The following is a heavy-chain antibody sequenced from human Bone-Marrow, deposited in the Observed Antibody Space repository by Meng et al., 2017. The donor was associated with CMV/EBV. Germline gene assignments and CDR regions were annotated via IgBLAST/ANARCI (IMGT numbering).Heavy chain of an antibody. D-gene: IGHD3-3*01. CDR2: IYSGGSST. Sequence: GESLKISCAASGFTFSSYAMSWVRQAPGKGLEWVSVIYSGGSSTYYADSVKGRFTISRDNTKKSLYLQMNSLRAEDTALYYCARDPTPRFDFWSGYSPSYFDLWGRGTLVTVSS. J-gene: IGHJ2*01. CDR1: GFTFSSYA. CDR3: ARDPTPRFDFWSGYSPSYFDL. V-gene: IGHV3-23*03.